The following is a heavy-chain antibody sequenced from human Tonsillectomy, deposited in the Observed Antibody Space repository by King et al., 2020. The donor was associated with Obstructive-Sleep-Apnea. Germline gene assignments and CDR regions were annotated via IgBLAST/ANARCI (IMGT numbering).Heavy chain of an antibody. CDR1: GGTFSSYA. Sequence: VQLVESGAEVKKPGSSVKVSCKASGGTFSSYAISWVRQAPGQGLEWMGGIIPIFGTANYAQRFQGRVTITADESTSTAYMELSSLRSEDTAVYYCARMPPGGPMVRGRGAFDIWGQGTMVTVSS. CDR3: ARMPPGGPMVRGRGAFDI. J-gene: IGHJ3*02. V-gene: IGHV1-69*01. CDR2: IIPIFGTA. D-gene: IGHD3-10*01.